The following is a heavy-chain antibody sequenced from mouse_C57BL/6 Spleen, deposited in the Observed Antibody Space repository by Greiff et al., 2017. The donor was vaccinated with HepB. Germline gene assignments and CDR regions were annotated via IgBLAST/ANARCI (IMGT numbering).Heavy chain of an antibody. CDR3: ARSEIFRQLAWFAY. Sequence: EVQLQQSGPELVKPGASVKISCKASGYTFTDYYMNWVKQSHGKSLEWIGDINPNNGGTSYNQKFKGKATLTVDKSSSTAYMELRSLTSEDSAVYYCARSEIFRQLAWFAYWGQGTLVTVSA. CDR1: GYTFTDYY. J-gene: IGHJ3*01. V-gene: IGHV1-26*01. CDR2: INPNNGGT.